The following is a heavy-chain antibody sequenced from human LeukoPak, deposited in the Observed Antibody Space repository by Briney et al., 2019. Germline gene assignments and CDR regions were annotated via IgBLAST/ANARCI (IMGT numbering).Heavy chain of an antibody. CDR1: GFTFSNHW. V-gene: IGHV3-74*01. Sequence: GGSLRLSCAASGFTFSNHWLHWVRQAPGKGLVWVSRINGDGTSTIYADSVKGRFTISRDNAKSTVYPQMNSLRAEDTAVYYCARTGSGGDLDIWGQGTMVTVSS. J-gene: IGHJ3*02. D-gene: IGHD2-15*01. CDR2: INGDGTST. CDR3: ARTGSGGDLDI.